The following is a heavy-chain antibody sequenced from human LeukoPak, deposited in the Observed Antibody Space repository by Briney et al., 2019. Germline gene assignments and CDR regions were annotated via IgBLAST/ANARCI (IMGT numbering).Heavy chain of an antibody. D-gene: IGHD3-10*01. J-gene: IGHJ4*02. Sequence: SGTLSLTCTVSGGSISSSSYYWGWIRQPPGKGLEWIGSIYYSGSTYYNPSLKSRFTISVDTSKNQFSLKLSSVTAADTAVYYCASMVFMDPRQIDYWGQGTLVTVSS. CDR1: GGSISSSSYY. CDR2: IYYSGST. V-gene: IGHV4-39*07. CDR3: ASMVFMDPRQIDY.